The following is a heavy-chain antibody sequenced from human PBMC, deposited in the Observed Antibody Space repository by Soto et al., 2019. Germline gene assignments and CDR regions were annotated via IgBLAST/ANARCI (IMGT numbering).Heavy chain of an antibody. Sequence: PGGSLRLSCAASGFTFSSCAMTWVRQAPGKGLEWVSAISSSGGSTYYADSVKGRFTISRDNSKNTLYLQMNSLRVEDTAVYYCAKDRITMVRGVILWDYWGQGTLVTVSS. CDR2: ISSSGGST. V-gene: IGHV3-23*01. CDR1: GFTFSSCA. D-gene: IGHD3-10*01. CDR3: AKDRITMVRGVILWDY. J-gene: IGHJ4*02.